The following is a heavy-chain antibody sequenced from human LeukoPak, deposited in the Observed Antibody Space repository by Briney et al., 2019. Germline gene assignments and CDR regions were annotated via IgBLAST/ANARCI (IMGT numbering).Heavy chain of an antibody. J-gene: IGHJ3*02. V-gene: IGHV3-48*03. Sequence: GGSLRLSCAASGFTFSAYEMDWVRQAPGKGLEWISYISSSGSTIYHADSVKGRFTISRDDAKNSLYLQMNSLRAEDTAVYYCAKEVTPNYSGFDAFDIWGQGKMVTVSS. CDR1: GFTFSAYE. D-gene: IGHD2-15*01. CDR2: ISSSGSTI. CDR3: AKEVTPNYSGFDAFDI.